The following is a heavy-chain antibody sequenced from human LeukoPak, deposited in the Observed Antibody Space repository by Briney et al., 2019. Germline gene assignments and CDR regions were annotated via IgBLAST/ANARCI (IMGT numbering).Heavy chain of an antibody. CDR3: ASSSTLNSPPGY. CDR1: GGTVSSYA. CDR2: IIAILGTA. V-gene: IGHV1-69*01. Sequence: GVSGKVSCKAFGGTVSSYASSWVRQAPGQGREWMGGIIAILGTANYAQKFQGRGTITPDESTSTGSMELSSRRSEDTAVYYCASSSTLNSPPGYWGQGTLVTVSS. J-gene: IGHJ4*02. D-gene: IGHD4-23*01.